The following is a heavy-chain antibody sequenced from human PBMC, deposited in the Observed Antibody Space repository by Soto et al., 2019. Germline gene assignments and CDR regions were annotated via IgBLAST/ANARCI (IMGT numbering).Heavy chain of an antibody. D-gene: IGHD3-10*01. CDR3: AAALYGSGSYYLGGGSKPAFDY. V-gene: IGHV1-58*02. CDR2: IVVGSGNT. Sequence: ASVKVSCKASGFTFTSSAMQWVRQARGQRLEWIGWIVVGSGNTNYAQKFQERVTITRDMSTSTAYMELSSLRSEDTAVYYCAAALYGSGSYYLGGGSKPAFDYWGQGTLVTVSS. CDR1: GFTFTSSA. J-gene: IGHJ4*02.